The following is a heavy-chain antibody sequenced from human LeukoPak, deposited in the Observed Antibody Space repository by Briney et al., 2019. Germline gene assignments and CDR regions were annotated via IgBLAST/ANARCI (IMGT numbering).Heavy chain of an antibody. D-gene: IGHD3-22*01. Sequence: GRIIPIFRTANYAQKFQGRVTITTDESTSTAYMELSSLRSEDTAVYYCATSGGYYLFDYWGQGTLVTVSS. J-gene: IGHJ4*02. V-gene: IGHV1-69*05. CDR3: ATSGGYYLFDY. CDR2: IIPIFRTA.